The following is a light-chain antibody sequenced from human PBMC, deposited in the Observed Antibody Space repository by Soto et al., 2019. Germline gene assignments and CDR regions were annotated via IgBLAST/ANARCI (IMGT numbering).Light chain of an antibody. J-gene: IGKJ5*01. CDR2: GAS. CDR1: QSIGTY. CDR3: QESYSIPIT. V-gene: IGKV1-39*01. Sequence: IQMTQSPSSLSASVGDRVTVTCRASQSIGTYLNWYQHKVGKAPKLLIYGASTLYSGVPSRFSGSGSGTDFTLTISSLQPEDSATYFCQESYSIPITFGQGTRLEIK.